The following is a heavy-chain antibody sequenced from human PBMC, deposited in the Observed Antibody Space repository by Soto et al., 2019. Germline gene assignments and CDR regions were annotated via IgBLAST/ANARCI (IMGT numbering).Heavy chain of an antibody. CDR1: GFTFNSHG. CDR2: ISYEGSNN. V-gene: IGHV3-30*03. J-gene: IGHJ6*02. Sequence: GGSLRLSCGASGFTFNSHGMHWVRQAPGKGLEWVAVISYEGSNNFYAESVKGRFTISRDNSKNTLYLQMNSLRREDTAAYYCARGAEYQLLSRDYFYGMDVWGQGTTVTVSS. D-gene: IGHD2-2*01. CDR3: ARGAEYQLLSRDYFYGMDV.